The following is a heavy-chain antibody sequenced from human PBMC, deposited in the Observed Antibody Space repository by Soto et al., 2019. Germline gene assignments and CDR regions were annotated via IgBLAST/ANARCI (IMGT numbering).Heavy chain of an antibody. CDR1: AFTFSSYG. CDR2: ISYDGSKE. CDR3: AKDKGRELGYYYGMDV. Sequence: GGSLRLSCAASAFTFSSYGMHWVRQAPGKGLEWVAFISYDGSKEYHADSVKGRFTISRDNSKNTLYLQMNSLRAEDTAVYYCAKDKGRELGYYYGMDVWGQGTTVTVSS. D-gene: IGHD1-26*01. J-gene: IGHJ6*02. V-gene: IGHV3-30*18.